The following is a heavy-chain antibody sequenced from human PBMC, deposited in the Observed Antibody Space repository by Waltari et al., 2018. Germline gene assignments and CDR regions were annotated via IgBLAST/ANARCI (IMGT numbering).Heavy chain of an antibody. CDR2: IKQDGSEK. CDR3: ARSSNRYWYFDL. D-gene: IGHD2-21*01. J-gene: IGHJ2*01. CDR1: GFTFGSFW. Sequence: EVQLVESGGGLVRPGGSRRFSCAASGFTFGSFWRSWVRQAPGKGLEWVANIKQDGSEKYYVDSVKGRFTISRDNAKNSLYLQMNSLRAEDTAVYYCARSSNRYWYFDLWGRGTLVTVSS. V-gene: IGHV3-7*04.